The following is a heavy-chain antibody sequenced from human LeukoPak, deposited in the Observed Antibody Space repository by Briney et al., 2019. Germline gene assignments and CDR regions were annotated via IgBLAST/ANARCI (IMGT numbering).Heavy chain of an antibody. CDR3: AVLDYGSGSYFLDY. Sequence: SETLSLTCTVSGGSISSSSYYWGWIRQPPGKGLEWIGSIYYSGSTNYNPSLKSRVTISVDTSKNQFSLKLSSVTAADTAVYYCAVLDYGSGSYFLDYWGQGTLVTVSS. CDR1: GGSISSSSYY. D-gene: IGHD3-10*01. J-gene: IGHJ4*02. CDR2: IYYSGST. V-gene: IGHV4-39*07.